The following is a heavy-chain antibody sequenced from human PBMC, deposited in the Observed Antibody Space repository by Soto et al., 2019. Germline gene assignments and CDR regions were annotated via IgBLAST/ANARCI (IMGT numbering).Heavy chain of an antibody. CDR1: GVTFSDYY. J-gene: IGHJ4*02. D-gene: IGHD3-22*01. CDR2: ISSSGDII. CDR3: ARDLGYYASDGYFDY. Sequence: GGALGLSCAGSGVTFSDYYMSWIRQAPGKGLEWVSYISSSGDIIYYADSVKGRFTISRDNAKNSLYLQMNSLRAEDTAVYYCARDLGYYASDGYFDYWGQGTLVIVPS. V-gene: IGHV3-11*01.